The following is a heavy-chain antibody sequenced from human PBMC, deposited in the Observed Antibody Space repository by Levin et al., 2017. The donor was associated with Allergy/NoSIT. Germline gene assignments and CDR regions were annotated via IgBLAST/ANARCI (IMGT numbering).Heavy chain of an antibody. CDR1: GGSISSSSYY. Sequence: SETLSLTCTVSGGSISSSSYYWGWIRQPPGKGLEWIGSIYYSGSTYYNPSLKSRVTISVDTSKNQFSLKLSSVTAADTAVYYCARHAHFHITMVQGVIIAPFDYWGQGTLVTVSS. CDR3: ARHAHFHITMVQGVIIAPFDY. CDR2: IYYSGST. D-gene: IGHD3-10*01. J-gene: IGHJ4*02. V-gene: IGHV4-39*01.